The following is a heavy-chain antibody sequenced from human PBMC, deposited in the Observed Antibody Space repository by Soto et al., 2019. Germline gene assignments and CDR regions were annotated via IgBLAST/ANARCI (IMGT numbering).Heavy chain of an antibody. J-gene: IGHJ5*02. D-gene: IGHD6-13*01. CDR3: ARDHGSSWYQEGWFDP. CDR2: TYYRSKWYN. Sequence: SQTLSLTCAISGDSVSSNSAAWNWIRQSPSRGLEWLGRTYYRSKWYNDYAVSVKSRITINPDTSKNQFSLQLNSVTPEDTAVYYCARDHGSSWYQEGWFDPWGQGTLVTVSS. V-gene: IGHV6-1*01. CDR1: GDSVSSNSAA.